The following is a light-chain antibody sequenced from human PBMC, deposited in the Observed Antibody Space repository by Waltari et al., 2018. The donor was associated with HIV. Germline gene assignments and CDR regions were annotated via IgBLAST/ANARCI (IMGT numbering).Light chain of an antibody. J-gene: IGLJ1*01. CDR3: CSYAGSSTYV. CDR2: DVS. V-gene: IGLV2-23*02. CDR1: SSDVGGYNY. Sequence: QSALTQPASVSGSPGQSITISCTGTSSDVGGYNYFSWYQQHPGKAPKLLSYDVSKRTSVVSNRFSGSKSGNTASLTISGLQAEDEADYYCCSYAGSSTYVFGTGTKVTVL.